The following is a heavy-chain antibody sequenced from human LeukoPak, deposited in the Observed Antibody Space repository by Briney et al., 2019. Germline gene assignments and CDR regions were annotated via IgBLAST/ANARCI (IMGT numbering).Heavy chain of an antibody. V-gene: IGHV3-66*01. CDR3: ARDTPAVTTSTYG. CDR1: GFTVSNNY. D-gene: IGHD1-1*01. CDR2: IYSDGST. Sequence: GGSLRLSCAASGFTVSNNYLNWVRQAPGKGLEWVSLIYSDGSTSYADSVKGRFTISRDNSKNTLYLQMNSLRVEDTAVYYCARDTPAVTTSTYGWGQGTLVTVSS. J-gene: IGHJ4*02.